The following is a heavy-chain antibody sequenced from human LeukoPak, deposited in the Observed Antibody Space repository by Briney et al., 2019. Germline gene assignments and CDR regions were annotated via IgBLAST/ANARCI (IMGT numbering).Heavy chain of an antibody. CDR3: ARGMYDYGDSLVTSYFDF. V-gene: IGHV3-11*05. Sequence: GGSLRLSCAASGFTFSAYYMSWIRQAPGKGLEWVSYITSGSLYTNYADSVKGRFTISRDNAKNSPYLQMNSLRAEDTAVYYCARGMYDYGDSLVTSYFDFWGQGALVTVSS. CDR2: ITSGSLYT. J-gene: IGHJ4*02. D-gene: IGHD4-17*01. CDR1: GFTFSAYY.